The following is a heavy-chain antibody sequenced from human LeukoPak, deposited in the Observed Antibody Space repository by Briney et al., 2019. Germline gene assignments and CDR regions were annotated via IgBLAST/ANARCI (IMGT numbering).Heavy chain of an antibody. D-gene: IGHD3-22*01. CDR2: ISSSGNTI. Sequence: PGGSLRLSCAASGFTFSDYVMNWVRQAPGKGPEWVSYISSSGNTIFYADSVKGRFTISRDNAKNSVYLQMNSLRAEDTAVYYCAKEMGSSGSPKYFFAGWGQGALVTVSS. CDR3: AKEMGSSGSPKYFFAG. V-gene: IGHV3-48*03. CDR1: GFTFSDYV. J-gene: IGHJ4*02.